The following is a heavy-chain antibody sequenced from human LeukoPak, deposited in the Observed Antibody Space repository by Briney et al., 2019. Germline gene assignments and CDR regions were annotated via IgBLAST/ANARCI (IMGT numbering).Heavy chain of an antibody. CDR3: ARRVEGRGSYHNYAMDV. CDR2: ISYDGGIK. J-gene: IGHJ6*02. D-gene: IGHD3-10*01. CDR1: GFTFSTHS. Sequence: TGGSLRLSCAASGFTFSTHSMHWVRQAPGKGLEWVAIISYDGGIKYYADSVKGRFTIARDNSKNTLYPQMNSLRIEDTAVYYCARRVEGRGSYHNYAMDVWGQGATVTVSS. V-gene: IGHV3-30-3*01.